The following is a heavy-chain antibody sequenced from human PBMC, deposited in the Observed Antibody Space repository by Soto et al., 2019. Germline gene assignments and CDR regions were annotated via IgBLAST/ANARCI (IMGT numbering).Heavy chain of an antibody. CDR2: IYYSGST. CDR1: GGSISSYD. D-gene: IGHD2-15*01. V-gene: IGHV4-59*01. Sequence: PSETLSLTCTVSGGSISSYDWSWIRQPPGKGLEWIGYIYYSGSTNYNPSLKSRVTISVDTSKNQFSLKLSSVTAADTAVYYCARDMSRVVVAATLGAWFDPWGQGTLVTVPQ. J-gene: IGHJ5*02. CDR3: ARDMSRVVVAATLGAWFDP.